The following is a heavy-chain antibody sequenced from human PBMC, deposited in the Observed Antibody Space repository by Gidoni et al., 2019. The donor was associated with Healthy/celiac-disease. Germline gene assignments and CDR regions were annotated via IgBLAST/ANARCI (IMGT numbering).Heavy chain of an antibody. Sequence: QVQLQESGPGLVKPSETLSLTCTVSGGSVSSGSYYWSWIRQPPGKGLEWIGYIYYSGSTNYNPSLKSRVTISVDTSKNQFSLKLSSVTAADTAVYYCARDHQHYDFWSGYPFDIWGQGTMVTVSS. V-gene: IGHV4-61*01. CDR1: GGSVSSGSYY. D-gene: IGHD3-3*01. CDR3: ARDHQHYDFWSGYPFDI. CDR2: IYYSGST. J-gene: IGHJ3*02.